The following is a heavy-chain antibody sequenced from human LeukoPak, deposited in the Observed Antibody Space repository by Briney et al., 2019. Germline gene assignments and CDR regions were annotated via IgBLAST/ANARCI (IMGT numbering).Heavy chain of an antibody. Sequence: PGGSLRLSCAASGFTVSSNYMSWVRQAPGKGLEWLANIIPDGSATFYVDSVKGRFTISRDNPKNSLYLHINNLRAEDTAVYYCARLAHNAWYAADYWGQGTLVTASS. CDR1: GFTVSSNY. CDR2: IIPDGSAT. D-gene: IGHD6-13*01. CDR3: ARLAHNAWYAADY. V-gene: IGHV3-7*01. J-gene: IGHJ4*02.